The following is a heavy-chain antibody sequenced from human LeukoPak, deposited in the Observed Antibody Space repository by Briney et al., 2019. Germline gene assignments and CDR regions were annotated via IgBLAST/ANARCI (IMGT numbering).Heavy chain of an antibody. CDR2: IVPIFGTA. J-gene: IGHJ4*02. Sequence: SVKVSCKASGGTFSSYAISWVRQAPGQGLEWMGRIVPIFGTANYAQKFQGRVTITTDESTSTAYMELSSLRSEDTAVYYCASGANSYGGYWGQGTLVTVSS. CDR1: GGTFSSYA. D-gene: IGHD5-18*01. V-gene: IGHV1-69*05. CDR3: ASGANSYGGY.